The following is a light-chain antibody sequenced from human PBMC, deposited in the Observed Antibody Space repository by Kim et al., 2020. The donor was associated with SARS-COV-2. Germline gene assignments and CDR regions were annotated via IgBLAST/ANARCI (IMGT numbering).Light chain of an antibody. V-gene: IGLV3-19*01. J-gene: IGLJ2*01. CDR2: GKN. Sequence: ALGQTVRITGQGDSLRSYYATWYQQKPGQAPILVIYGKNNRPSGIPDRFSGSSSGNTASLTITGTQAGDEADYYCNSRDSNENVFFGGGTQLTVL. CDR3: NSRDSNENVF. CDR1: SLRSYY.